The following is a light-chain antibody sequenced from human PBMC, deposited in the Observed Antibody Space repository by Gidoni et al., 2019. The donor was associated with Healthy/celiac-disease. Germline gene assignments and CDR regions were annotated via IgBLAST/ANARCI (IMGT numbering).Light chain of an antibody. CDR3: QQRSNWPPYT. V-gene: IGKV3-11*01. J-gene: IGKJ2*01. Sequence: EIVLTQSPATPSLSPGERATLSCRATQSVSSYLTWYQQKPGQAPRLLIYDASNRAPAIPARFSGSGSGTDFTLTISSLEPDDVAVYYCQQRSNWPPYTFGQGTKLEIK. CDR2: DAS. CDR1: QSVSSY.